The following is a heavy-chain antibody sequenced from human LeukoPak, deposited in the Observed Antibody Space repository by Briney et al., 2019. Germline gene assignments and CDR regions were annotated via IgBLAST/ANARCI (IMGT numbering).Heavy chain of an antibody. CDR2: IYTSGST. J-gene: IGHJ6*03. V-gene: IGHV4-4*07. Sequence: PSETLSLTCTVSGGSISSYYWSWIRQPAGKGLEWIGRIYTSGSTNYNPSLKSRVTMSVDTSKNQFSLKLSSVTAADTAVYYCARLFQSYYYYYMDVWGKGTTVTVSS. CDR1: GGSISSYY. D-gene: IGHD2-21*01. CDR3: ARLFQSYYYYYMDV.